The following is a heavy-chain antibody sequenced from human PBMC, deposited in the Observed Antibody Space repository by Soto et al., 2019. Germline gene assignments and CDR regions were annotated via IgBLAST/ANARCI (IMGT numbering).Heavy chain of an antibody. CDR3: ARDLPSVTIFGVGIHPLYYYYYGMDV. CDR2: ISAYNGNT. J-gene: IGHJ6*02. Sequence: QVQLVQSGAEVKKPGASVKVSCKASGYTFTSYGISWVRQAPGQGLEWMGWISAYNGNTNYAQKLQGRVTMTTDTPTSTAYMELRSLRSDDTAVYYCARDLPSVTIFGVGIHPLYYYYYGMDVWGQGTTVTVSS. V-gene: IGHV1-18*01. CDR1: GYTFTSYG. D-gene: IGHD3-3*01.